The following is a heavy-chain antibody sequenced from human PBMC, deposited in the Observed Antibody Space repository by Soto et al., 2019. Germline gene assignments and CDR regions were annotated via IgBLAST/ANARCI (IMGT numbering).Heavy chain of an antibody. CDR2: IWDDGRRK. V-gene: IGHV3-33*01. CDR1: GSTFSLYG. J-gene: IGHJ4*02. Sequence: GGSLRLSCAASGSTFSLYGMHWVRQAPGKGLEWVAAIWDDGRRKDYADSVKDRLFISRDNSKNTLYLQLDSLRPEDTAVYYCATWQGSLNFHYWGQGPLVTVSS. CDR3: ATWQGSLNFHY.